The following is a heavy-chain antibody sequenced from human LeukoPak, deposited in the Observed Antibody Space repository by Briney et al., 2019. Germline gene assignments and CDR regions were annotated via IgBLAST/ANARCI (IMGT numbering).Heavy chain of an antibody. CDR1: GYTFTSYG. Sequence: ASVRVSCKASGYTFTSYGISWVRQAPGQGLEWMGWISAYNGNTNYAQKLQGRVTMTTDTSTSTAYMELRSLRSDDTAVYYCARDSLTLTISYYYYYMDVWGKGTTVTVSS. D-gene: IGHD4/OR15-4a*01. J-gene: IGHJ6*03. CDR3: ARDSLTLTISYYYYYMDV. V-gene: IGHV1-18*01. CDR2: ISAYNGNT.